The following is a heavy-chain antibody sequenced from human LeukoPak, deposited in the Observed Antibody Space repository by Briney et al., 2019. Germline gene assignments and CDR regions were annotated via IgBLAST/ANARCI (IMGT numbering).Heavy chain of an antibody. CDR1: GYTFTGYS. V-gene: IGHV1-2*02. J-gene: IGHJ3*02. CDR2: INPYSGGT. Sequence: ASVKVSCKASGYTFTGYSIHWVRQAPGQGLEWMGWINPYSGGTNHAQKFQGRVTMTSDTSISTAYMELSSLRSDDTAVYYCARVLVGATNDAFDIWGQGTMVTVSS. CDR3: ARVLVGATNDAFDI. D-gene: IGHD1-26*01.